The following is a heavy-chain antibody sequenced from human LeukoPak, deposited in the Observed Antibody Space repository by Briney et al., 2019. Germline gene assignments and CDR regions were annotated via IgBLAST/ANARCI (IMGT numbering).Heavy chain of an antibody. Sequence: PSETLSLTCTVSGGSISSGDYYWSWIRQPPGKGLEWIGYIYYSGSTYYNPSLKSRVTISVDTSKNQFSLKLSSVTAADTAVYYCARARDDYGDYDYWGQGTLVTVSS. J-gene: IGHJ4*02. CDR1: GGSISSGDYY. CDR3: ARARDDYGDYDY. CDR2: IYYSGST. D-gene: IGHD4-17*01. V-gene: IGHV4-30-4*01.